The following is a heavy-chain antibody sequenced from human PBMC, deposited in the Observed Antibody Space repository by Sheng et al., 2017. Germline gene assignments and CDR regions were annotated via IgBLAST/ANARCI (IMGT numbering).Heavy chain of an antibody. CDR3: ASPLRQPLYYYYKGMDV. V-gene: IGHV3-74*01. Sequence: EVQLVESGGALVQPGGSLRLSCVASGFSLRSYWMHWVRQAPGKGPVWVSYIKDDGSITNYADSVKGRFTISRDNAKNTLYLQMNSLRAEDTAVYYCASPLRQPLYYYYKGMDVWGQGTTVTVSS. D-gene: IGHD6-13*01. CDR2: IKDDGSIT. J-gene: IGHJ6*02. CDR1: GFSLRSYW.